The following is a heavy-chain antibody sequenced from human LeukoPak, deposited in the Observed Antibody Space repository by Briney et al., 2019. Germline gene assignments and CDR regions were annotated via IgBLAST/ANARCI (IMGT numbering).Heavy chain of an antibody. V-gene: IGHV3-21*01. Sequence: GGSLRLSCAVSGFTFSSYSMNWVRQAPGKGLEWVSSISSSSSYIYYADSVKGRFTISRDNAKNSLYLQMNSLRAEDAAVYYCARDWYYYDSSGYGYWGQGTLVTVSS. CDR1: GFTFSSYS. CDR2: ISSSSSYI. D-gene: IGHD3-22*01. CDR3: ARDWYYYDSSGYGY. J-gene: IGHJ4*02.